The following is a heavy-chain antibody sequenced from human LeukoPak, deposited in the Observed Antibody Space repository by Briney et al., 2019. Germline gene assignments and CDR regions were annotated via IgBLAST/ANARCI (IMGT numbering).Heavy chain of an antibody. CDR2: IVVGSGNT. CDR3: ARDGGAAGTGDDAFDI. D-gene: IGHD6-13*01. V-gene: IGHV1-58*01. CDR1: GFTFTSSA. J-gene: IGHJ3*02. Sequence: ASVKVSCKASGFTFTSSAVQWVRQARGQRLEWIGWIVVGSGNTNYAQKFQERVTITRDTSTSTVYMELSSLRSEDTAVHYCARDGGAAGTGDDAFDIWGQGTMVTVSS.